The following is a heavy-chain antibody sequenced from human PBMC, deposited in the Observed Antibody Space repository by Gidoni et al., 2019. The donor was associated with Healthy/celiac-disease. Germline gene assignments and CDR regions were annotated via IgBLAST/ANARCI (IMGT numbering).Heavy chain of an antibody. CDR2: INHSGST. CDR3: ARVPMNYGDYYFDY. J-gene: IGHJ4*02. V-gene: IGHV4-34*01. D-gene: IGHD4-17*01. CDR1: GGSFSGYY. Sequence: QVQLQQWGAGLLKPSETLSLTCAVYGGSFSGYYWSWIRQPPGKGLEWIGEINHSGSTNYNPSLKSRVTISVDTSKNQFSLKLSSVTAADTAVYYCARVPMNYGDYYFDYWGQGTLVTVSS.